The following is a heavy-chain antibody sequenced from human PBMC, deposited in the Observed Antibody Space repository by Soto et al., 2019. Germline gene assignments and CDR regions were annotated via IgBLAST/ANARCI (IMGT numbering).Heavy chain of an antibody. CDR3: ARAGGYSGYDQYYYYCRDV. D-gene: IGHD5-12*01. V-gene: IGHV4-30-2*01. J-gene: IGHJ6*02. CDR1: GGSISSGGYS. Sequence: KASETLSLTCAVSGGSISSGGYSWSWIRQPPGKGLEWIGYIYHSGSTYYNPSLKSRVTISVDRSKNQFSLKLSSVTAADTAVYYCARAGGYSGYDQYYYYCRDVWGQVTTVTVSS. CDR2: IYHSGST.